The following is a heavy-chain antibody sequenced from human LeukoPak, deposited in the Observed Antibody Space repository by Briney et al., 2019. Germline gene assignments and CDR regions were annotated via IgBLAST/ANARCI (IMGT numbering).Heavy chain of an antibody. CDR1: GFTFSNYW. D-gene: IGHD1-26*01. CDR2: INPDGTTT. CDR3: ARGYSGSYRIDY. Sequence: GGSLRLSCAASGFTFSNYWVHWVRQAPGMGLVWVSRINPDGTTTSYADSVKGRFTISRDNAKNTLYLQTNSLRAEDTAVYYCARGYSGSYRIDYWGQGTLVTVSS. V-gene: IGHV3-74*01. J-gene: IGHJ4*02.